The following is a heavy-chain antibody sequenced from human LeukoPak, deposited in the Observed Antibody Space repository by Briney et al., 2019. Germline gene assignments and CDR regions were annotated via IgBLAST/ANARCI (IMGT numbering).Heavy chain of an antibody. CDR2: INHSGST. CDR1: GGYISSYY. D-gene: IGHD6-25*01. V-gene: IGHV4-34*01. J-gene: IGHJ4*02. Sequence: SETLTLTCTVSGGYISSYYWSWIRQPPGKGLEWIGEINHSGSTNYNPSLKSRVTISVDTSKNQFSLKLSYVTAADTAVYYCAKQRRGPPDRWGQGSLVTVSS. CDR3: AKQRRGPPDR.